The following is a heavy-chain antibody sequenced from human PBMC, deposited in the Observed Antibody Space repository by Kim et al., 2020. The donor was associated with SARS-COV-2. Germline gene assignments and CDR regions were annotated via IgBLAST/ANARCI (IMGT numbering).Heavy chain of an antibody. CDR2: ISGSGGST. CDR1: GFTFSSYA. V-gene: IGHV3-23*01. D-gene: IGHD6-19*01. CDR3: AKGPRRAVAGHFDY. Sequence: GGSLRLSCAASGFTFSSYAMSWVRQAPGKGLEWVSAISGSGGSTYYADSFPFLFTLSRDNSHTPLSVPMNSLRAEDTAVYYCAKGPRRAVAGHFDYWGQGTLVTVSS. J-gene: IGHJ4*02.